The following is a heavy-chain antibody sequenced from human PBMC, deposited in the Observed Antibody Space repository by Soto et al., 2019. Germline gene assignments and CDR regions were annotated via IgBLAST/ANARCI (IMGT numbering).Heavy chain of an antibody. CDR3: ARPRCSAAPGYPYDAVDM. Sequence: QVQLVESGGGVVQPGMSLRLSCAASGFNFRTYGMHWVRQAPAKGLEWVAVIWNDRNNTYYADSVKGRFTISRDNSKNTLFMQMNSLRVDDTAVYYCARPRCSAAPGYPYDAVDMWGQGTVVTVSS. CDR2: IWNDRNNT. V-gene: IGHV3-33*01. J-gene: IGHJ3*02. D-gene: IGHD2-15*01. CDR1: GFNFRTYG.